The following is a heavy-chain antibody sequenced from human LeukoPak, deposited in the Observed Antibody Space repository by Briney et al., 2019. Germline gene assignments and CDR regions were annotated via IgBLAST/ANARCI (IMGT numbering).Heavy chain of an antibody. Sequence: GGSLRLSCAASGFTFSSYAMYWVRQAPGKGLEWVALISYDGSYQFSADSVRGRFTISRDNSRNSLYLQMNSLRAEDTAFYYCTKGGFKYFDWSDFDYWGQGTLVTVSS. J-gene: IGHJ4*02. CDR2: ISYDGSYQ. D-gene: IGHD3-9*01. CDR1: GFTFSSYA. CDR3: TKGGFKYFDWSDFDY. V-gene: IGHV3-30*18.